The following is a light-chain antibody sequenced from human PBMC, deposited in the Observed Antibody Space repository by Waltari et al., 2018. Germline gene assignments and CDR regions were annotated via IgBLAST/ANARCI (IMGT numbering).Light chain of an antibody. CDR3: SLYMGSGIWV. CDR1: TRTVSASPC. Sequence: MVIQEPPLQSPSGGPVTLTHALYTRTVSASPCASWYQQTPGQPPRTLVYKGSSRSSGVPDRFSGSILGNKAALTITGAKAGDEANYYCSLYMGSGIWVFGGGTKLTVL. V-gene: IGLV8-61*01. J-gene: IGLJ3*02. CDR2: KGS.